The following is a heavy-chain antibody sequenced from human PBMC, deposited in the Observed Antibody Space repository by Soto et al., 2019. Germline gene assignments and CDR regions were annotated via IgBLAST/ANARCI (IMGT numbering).Heavy chain of an antibody. J-gene: IGHJ5*02. CDR1: GFTFSSYS. CDR2: ISSSSSYI. Sequence: GGSLRLSCAASGFTFSSYSMNWVRQAPGKGLEWVSSISSSSSYIYYADSVKGRFTISRDNAKNSLYLQMNSLRAEDTAVYYGARIWAVTTNWFDPWGQGTLVTVSS. D-gene: IGHD4-17*01. V-gene: IGHV3-21*01. CDR3: ARIWAVTTNWFDP.